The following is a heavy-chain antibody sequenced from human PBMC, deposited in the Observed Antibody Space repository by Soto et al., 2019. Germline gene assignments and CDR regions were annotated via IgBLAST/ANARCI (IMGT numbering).Heavy chain of an antibody. Sequence: QVQLQESGPGLVKPSETMSLSCTVSGGSISSYYWSWFRQSPGKRMEWIGYVHHSWGSSYNPSLQSRVAISLDTSNSQFSLKVTSVTATDTAVYYFARHGFGPLHGLVDVWGQGTTVTVSS. V-gene: IGHV4-59*08. J-gene: IGHJ6*02. CDR1: GGSISSYY. CDR3: ARHGFGPLHGLVDV. D-gene: IGHD3-10*01. CDR2: VHHSWGS.